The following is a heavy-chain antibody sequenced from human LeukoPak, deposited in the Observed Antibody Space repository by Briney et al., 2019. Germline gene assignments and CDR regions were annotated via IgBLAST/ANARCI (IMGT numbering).Heavy chain of an antibody. CDR3: ARWGLGYCSSTSCYDVVDY. CDR2: INPNSGGT. Sequence: GASVKVSCKASGYTFTGYYMHWVRQAPGQGLEWMGWINPNSGGTNYAQKFQGRVTMTRDTSINTAYMELSRLGSDDTAVYYCARWGLGYCSSTSCYDVVDYWGQGTLVTVSS. J-gene: IGHJ4*02. D-gene: IGHD2-2*01. CDR1: GYTFTGYY. V-gene: IGHV1-2*02.